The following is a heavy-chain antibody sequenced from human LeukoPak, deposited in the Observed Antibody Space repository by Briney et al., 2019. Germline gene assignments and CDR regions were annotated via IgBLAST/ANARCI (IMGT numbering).Heavy chain of an antibody. CDR2: ISSRSSTI. J-gene: IGHJ6*02. D-gene: IGHD6-19*01. CDR3: ARESAGWPGVYYYYYGMDV. V-gene: IGHV3-48*04. CDR1: GFTFSTHD. Sequence: GGSLRLSCAASGFTFSTHDLNWVRQAPGKGLEWVSFISSRSSTIYYADSVKGRFTISRDNAKNSLYLQMNSLRAEDTAVYYCARESAGWPGVYYYYYGMDVWGQGTTVTVSS.